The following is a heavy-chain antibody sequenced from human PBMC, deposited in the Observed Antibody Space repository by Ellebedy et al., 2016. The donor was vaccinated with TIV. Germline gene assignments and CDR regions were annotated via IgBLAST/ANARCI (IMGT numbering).Heavy chain of an antibody. V-gene: IGHV3-48*03. CDR2: ISSSGTTK. Sequence: PGGSLRLSCAASGFPFSSFEFNWVRQSPGKGLEWVSYISSSGTTKYYADSVKGRFTISRDNAKNSLYLQMNSLRAEDTAVYHCTRDLVGATSDFWGQGALVTVST. J-gene: IGHJ4*02. CDR3: TRDLVGATSDF. CDR1: GFPFSSFE. D-gene: IGHD1-26*01.